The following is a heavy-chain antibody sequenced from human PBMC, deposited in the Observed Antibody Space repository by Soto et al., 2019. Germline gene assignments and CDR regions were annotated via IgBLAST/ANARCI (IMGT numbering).Heavy chain of an antibody. CDR3: ARRRAARYSSSSAWFDP. V-gene: IGHV1-69*13. J-gene: IGHJ5*02. Sequence: GASVKVSCKASGGTFSSYAISWVRRAPGQGLEWMGGIIPIFGTANYAQKFQGRVTITADESTSTAYMELSSLRSEDTAVYYCARRRAARYSSSSAWFDPWGQGTLVTVSS. CDR1: GGTFSSYA. CDR2: IIPIFGTA. D-gene: IGHD6-6*01.